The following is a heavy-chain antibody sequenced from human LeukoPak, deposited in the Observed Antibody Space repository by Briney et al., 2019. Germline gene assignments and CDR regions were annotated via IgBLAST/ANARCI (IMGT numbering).Heavy chain of an antibody. CDR1: GDSINSYY. CDR2: IYYSGST. V-gene: IGHV4-39*01. D-gene: IGHD6-19*01. J-gene: IGHJ3*02. Sequence: SETLSLTCTVSGDSINSYYWNWIRQPPGKGLEWIGSIYYSGSTYYNPSLKSRVTISVDTSKNQFSLKLSSVTAADTAVYYCARLGSGWYDAFDIWGQGTMVTVSS. CDR3: ARLGSGWYDAFDI.